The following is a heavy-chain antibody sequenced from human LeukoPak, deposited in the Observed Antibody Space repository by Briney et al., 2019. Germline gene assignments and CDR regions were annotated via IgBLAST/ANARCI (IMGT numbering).Heavy chain of an antibody. Sequence: PGRSLRLSCAASGFTFSSYAMHWVRQAPGKGLEWVALISYDGSKKYYAASVKGRFTISRDNSKNMVYLQMDNLRAEDTALYCAKDHVNAGRLDYWGQGTPVTVS. V-gene: IGHV3-30*04. CDR3: AKDHVNAGRLDY. CDR1: GFTFSSYA. D-gene: IGHD6-13*01. CDR2: ISYDGSKK. J-gene: IGHJ4*02.